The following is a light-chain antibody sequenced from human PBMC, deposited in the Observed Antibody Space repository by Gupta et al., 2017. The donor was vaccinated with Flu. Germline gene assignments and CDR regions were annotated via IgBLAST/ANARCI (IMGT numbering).Light chain of an antibody. V-gene: IGLV1-44*01. CDR2: NNN. J-gene: IGLJ1*01. Sequence: SVLAQPPSASGTPGQRVTISCSGSRSNIGSNIVNWYQQFPATAPHLLIYNNNKRPSGVPDRFSCSTSDASAAPATSSLQSEDEAEDYYSTSEDGMGGSVVFGTGTKLTVL. CDR3: STSEDGMGGSVV. CDR1: RSNIGSNI.